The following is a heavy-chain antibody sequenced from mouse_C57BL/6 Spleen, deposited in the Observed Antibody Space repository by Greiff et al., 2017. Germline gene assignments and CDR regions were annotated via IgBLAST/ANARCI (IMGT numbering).Heavy chain of an antibody. J-gene: IGHJ2*01. CDR1: GYTFTSSW. CDR3: AWRVRDPFAS. Sequence: VQLQQPGAELVKPGASVQLSCKASGYTFTSSWMHWVKQRPGRGLEWIGRIAPHSGGTKYNEKFKSKATLTVDKPSSTASMHLSSLTSEDSAVYYCAWRVRDPFASWGQGTTPPASS. V-gene: IGHV1-62-3*01. CDR2: IAPHSGGT. D-gene: IGHD5-1*01.